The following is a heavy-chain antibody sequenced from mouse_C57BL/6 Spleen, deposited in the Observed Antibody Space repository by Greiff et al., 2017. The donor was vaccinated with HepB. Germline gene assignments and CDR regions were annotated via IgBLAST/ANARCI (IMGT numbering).Heavy chain of an antibody. CDR2: INPYNGGT. CDR1: GYTFTDYY. D-gene: IGHD4-1*01. Sequence: VQLQQSGPVLVKPGASVKMSCKASGYTFTDYYMNWVKQSHGKSLEWIGVINPYNGGTSYNQKFKGKATLTVDKSSSTAYMELNSLTSEDSAVYYCARAPTGTDYAMDYWGQGTSVTVSS. V-gene: IGHV1-19*01. CDR3: ARAPTGTDYAMDY. J-gene: IGHJ4*01.